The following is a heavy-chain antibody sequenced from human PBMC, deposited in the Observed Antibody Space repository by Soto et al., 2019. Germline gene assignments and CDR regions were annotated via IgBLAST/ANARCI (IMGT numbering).Heavy chain of an antibody. J-gene: IGHJ5*02. D-gene: IGHD6-13*01. Sequence: PGGSLRLSCAASGFTFSSYWMHWVRQAPGKGLVWVSRINSDGSSISYAGSVKGRFTISRDNAKNTLYLQMNSLRAEDTAVYYCARDMYSSSWNWFDPWGQGTLVTVSS. CDR3: ARDMYSSSWNWFDP. CDR2: INSDGSSI. CDR1: GFTFSSYW. V-gene: IGHV3-74*01.